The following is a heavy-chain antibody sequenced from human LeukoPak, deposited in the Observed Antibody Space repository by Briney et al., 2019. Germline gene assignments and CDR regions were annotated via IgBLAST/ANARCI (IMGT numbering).Heavy chain of an antibody. Sequence: VGSLRLSCAASGFTFSSYSMNWVRQAPGKGLEWVSSISSSSSYIYYADSVKGRFTISRDNAKNSLYLQMNSLRAEDTAVYYCARGKITMIPNDYWGQGTLVTVSS. CDR1: GFTFSSYS. J-gene: IGHJ4*02. CDR3: ARGKITMIPNDY. D-gene: IGHD3-22*01. CDR2: ISSSSSYI. V-gene: IGHV3-21*01.